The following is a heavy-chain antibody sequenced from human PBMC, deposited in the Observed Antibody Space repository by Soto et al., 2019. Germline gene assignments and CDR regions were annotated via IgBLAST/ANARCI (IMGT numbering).Heavy chain of an antibody. CDR1: GYTFSNHG. V-gene: IGHV1-18*01. CDR2: IGAYNGNT. CDR3: PRVRQLVGYFYYYMDV. Sequence: QVQLLQSGAEVKKPGASVKVSCKASGYTFSNHGITWVRQAPGRGLEWMGWIGAYNGNTHYTQSLQGRVTMTTDTSTSTAYMELRGLRSDDTAVYYCPRVRQLVGYFYYYMDVWGKGTTVTVSS. J-gene: IGHJ6*03. D-gene: IGHD6-6*01.